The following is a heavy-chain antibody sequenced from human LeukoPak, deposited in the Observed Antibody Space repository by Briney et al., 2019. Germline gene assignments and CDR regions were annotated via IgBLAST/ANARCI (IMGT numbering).Heavy chain of an antibody. CDR2: ISGSGGST. Sequence: GGSLRLSCAASGFTVSSNYMSWVRQAPGKGLEWVSAISGSGGSTYYADSVKGRFTISRDNSKNTLYLQMNSLRAEDTAVYYCAKRRGVSSYPAIDYWGQGTLVTASS. J-gene: IGHJ4*02. CDR3: AKRRGVSSYPAIDY. D-gene: IGHD2-15*01. CDR1: GFTVSSNY. V-gene: IGHV3-23*01.